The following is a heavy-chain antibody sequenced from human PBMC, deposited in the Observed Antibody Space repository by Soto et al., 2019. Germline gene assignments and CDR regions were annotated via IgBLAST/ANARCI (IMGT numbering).Heavy chain of an antibody. J-gene: IGHJ3*02. CDR2: MNPNSGNT. D-gene: IGHD3-9*01. CDR1: GYTFTSYD. Sequence: QVQLVQSGAEVKKPGASVKVSCKASGYTFTSYDINWVRQATGQGLEWMGWMNPNSGNTGYAQKFQGRVTMTRNTAISTAYMKLSSLRSEDTAVYYCARGPLRYFDWSPRAFDIWGQGTMVTVSS. CDR3: ARGPLRYFDWSPRAFDI. V-gene: IGHV1-8*01.